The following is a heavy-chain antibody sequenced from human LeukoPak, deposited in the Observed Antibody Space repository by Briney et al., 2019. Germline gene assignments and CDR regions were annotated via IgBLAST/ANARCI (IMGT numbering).Heavy chain of an antibody. D-gene: IGHD2-2*02. V-gene: IGHV3-7*01. J-gene: IGHJ3*02. CDR1: GFTVSGNY. Sequence: GGSLRLSCAASGFTVSGNYMSWVRQAPGKGLEWVANINQDGSEKYYVDSVKGRFTISRDNAKNSLYLQMNSLRAEDTAVYYCARRGVVVPAAIPWSAFDIWGQGTVVTVSS. CDR2: INQDGSEK. CDR3: ARRGVVVPAAIPWSAFDI.